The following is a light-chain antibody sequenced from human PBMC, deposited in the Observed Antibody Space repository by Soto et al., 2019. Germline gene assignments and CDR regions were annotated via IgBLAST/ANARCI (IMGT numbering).Light chain of an antibody. J-gene: IGLJ1*01. V-gene: IGLV2-14*01. CDR1: SSDVGSYIY. CDR3: VSYTTFSSYV. Sequence: QSVLTQPASVSGSPGQSITISCTGTSSDVGSYIYVSWYQHHPGKAPKLMIYDVSNRPSGASNRFSGSKSGNTASLTISGLQAEDEAEYYCVSYTTFSSYVFGTGTKVTVL. CDR2: DVS.